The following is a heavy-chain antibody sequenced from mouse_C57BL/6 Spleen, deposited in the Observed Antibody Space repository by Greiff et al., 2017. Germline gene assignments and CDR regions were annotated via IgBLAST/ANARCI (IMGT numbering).Heavy chain of an antibody. CDR1: GYSFTGYY. D-gene: IGHD1-1*01. V-gene: IGHV1-42*01. Sequence: VHVKQSGPELVKPGASVKISCKASGYSFTGYYMNWVKQSPEKSLEWIGEINPSTGGTTYNQKFKAKATLTVDKSSSTAYMQLKSLTSEDSAVYYCSRCYGSRTYFDYWGQGTTLTVSS. CDR2: INPSTGGT. CDR3: SRCYGSRTYFDY. J-gene: IGHJ2*01.